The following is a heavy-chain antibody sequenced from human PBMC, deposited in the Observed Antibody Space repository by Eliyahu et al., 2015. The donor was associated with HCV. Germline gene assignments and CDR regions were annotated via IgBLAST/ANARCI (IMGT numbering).Heavy chain of an antibody. CDR1: GFPFSXYA. Sequence: QVQLVESGGGVVQPGRSLILSXVASGFPFSXYARNWVRQAPGKGLEWVAAISYDGDNQFYADSVKGRFTISRDNSKNTLYLQMNSLRAEETAAYYCARDRRYSRGWYGGGYFDLWGRGTLVTVSS. D-gene: IGHD6-19*01. CDR2: ISYDGDNQ. J-gene: IGHJ2*01. CDR3: ARDRRYSRGWYGGGYFDL. V-gene: IGHV3-30*04.